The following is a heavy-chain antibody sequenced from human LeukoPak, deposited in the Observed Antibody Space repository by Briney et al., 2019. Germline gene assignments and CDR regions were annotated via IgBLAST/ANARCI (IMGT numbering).Heavy chain of an antibody. J-gene: IGHJ4*02. CDR1: GYTFTSYG. V-gene: IGHV1-18*01. CDR3: ARTRDCSGGSCYSND. CDR2: ISGYNGNT. Sequence: ASVKVSCKASGYTFTSYGISWVRQAPGQGLEWMGWISGYNGNTIYAQKLQGRVTMTTDTSTSTVYMELRSLRSDDTAVYYCARTRDCSGGSCYSNDWGQGTLVTVSS. D-gene: IGHD2-15*01.